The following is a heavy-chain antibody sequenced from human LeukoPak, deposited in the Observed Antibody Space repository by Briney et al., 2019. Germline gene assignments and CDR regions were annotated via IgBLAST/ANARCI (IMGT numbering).Heavy chain of an antibody. J-gene: IGHJ4*02. V-gene: IGHV3-30*03. CDR2: ISYDGSNK. CDR3: ATSAYSSGWYEYYFDY. CDR1: GFTFSSYG. D-gene: IGHD6-19*01. Sequence: GGSLRLSCAASGFTFSSYGMHWVRQAPGKGLEWVAVISYDGSNKYYADSVKGRFTISRDNSKNTLYLQMNSLRAEDTAVYYCATSAYSSGWYEYYFDYWGQGTLVAVSS.